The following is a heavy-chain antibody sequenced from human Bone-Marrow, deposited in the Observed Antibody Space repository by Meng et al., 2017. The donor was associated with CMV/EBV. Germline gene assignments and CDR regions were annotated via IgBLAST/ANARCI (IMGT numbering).Heavy chain of an antibody. CDR1: GGTFSSYA. Sequence: SVKVSCKASGGTFSSYAISWVRQAPGQGLEWMGGIIPILGTANYAQKFQGRVTITTDESTSTAYMELCSLRSEDTAVYYCASPGGSLYYYGMDVWGQGTTVTVSS. CDR2: IIPILGTA. J-gene: IGHJ6*02. V-gene: IGHV1-69*05. D-gene: IGHD3-16*01. CDR3: ASPGGSLYYYGMDV.